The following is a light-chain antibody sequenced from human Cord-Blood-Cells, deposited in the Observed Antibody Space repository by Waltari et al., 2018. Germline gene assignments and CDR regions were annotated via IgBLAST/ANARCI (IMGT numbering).Light chain of an antibody. J-gene: IGKJ2*03. CDR2: GAS. V-gene: IGKV3-20*01. CDR1: QSLSSSY. Sequence: EIVLTQSPGTLSLSPGERAPLPCRARQSLSSSYLTWYQQKPGQAPRLLIYGASSRATGIPDRFSSSGSGTDFTLTISRLEPEDFSVYYCQQYGSSNPYSFGQGTKLEIK. CDR3: QQYGSSNPYS.